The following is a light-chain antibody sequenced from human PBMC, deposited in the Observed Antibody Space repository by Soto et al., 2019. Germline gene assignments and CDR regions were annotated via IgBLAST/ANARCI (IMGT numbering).Light chain of an antibody. Sequence: QSVLTQPASVSGSPGQSITISCTGTNRDVGGYNYVSWYQHHPGKAPKLMIYDVSNRPSGVSNRFSGSMSGNTASLTISGLQPEDEADYYCSSYTTSNTRQIVFGTGTKVTVL. V-gene: IGLV2-14*03. CDR3: SSYTTSNTRQIV. CDR2: DVS. J-gene: IGLJ1*01. CDR1: NRDVGGYNY.